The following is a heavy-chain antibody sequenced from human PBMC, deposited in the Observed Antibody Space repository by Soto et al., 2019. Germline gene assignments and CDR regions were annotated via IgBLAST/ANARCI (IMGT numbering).Heavy chain of an antibody. D-gene: IGHD2-15*01. CDR1: RYSFSGYY. CDR3: ARTPSVVATTVILGDDAFDL. CDR2: VNSDLGGT. Sequence: QEQLEQSGAEVKKPGASVMVSCKASRYSFSGYYFHWVRQAPGEGPEWMGWVNSDLGGTNYAKRLKGRATMTRDTSRKTVYMELSSLRAHDTVVSFCARTPSVVATTVILGDDAFDLWGQGTLITVSS. J-gene: IGHJ3*01. V-gene: IGHV1-2*02.